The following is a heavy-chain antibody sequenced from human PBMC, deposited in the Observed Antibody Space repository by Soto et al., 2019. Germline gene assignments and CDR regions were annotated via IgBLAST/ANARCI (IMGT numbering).Heavy chain of an antibody. V-gene: IGHV3-7*01. Sequence: GGSLRLSCAASGFTFRGYWMSWVRQAPGKGLEWVASIKQDGSEIYYVDSVKGRFTISRDNAKNSLYLQMDSLRVEDTAVYYCARWEADYSSGSYAIDYWGQGTLVTVSS. CDR3: ARWEADYSSGSYAIDY. J-gene: IGHJ4*02. CDR1: GFTFRGYW. D-gene: IGHD6-19*01. CDR2: IKQDGSEI.